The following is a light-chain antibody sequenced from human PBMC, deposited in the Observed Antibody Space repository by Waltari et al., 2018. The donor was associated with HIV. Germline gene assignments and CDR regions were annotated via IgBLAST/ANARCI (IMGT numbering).Light chain of an antibody. V-gene: IGLV2-8*01. CDR2: EVT. Sequence: QSALTHSPSASGSPGHSVNISSTGANDDISDYNYDSWYQQHTDRPPKLIIFEVTKRPSGVPDRFSGSKSGNTASLFVSGLQPEDEATYFCSSFAGTHKLFGGGTKLTVL. CDR1: NDDISDYNY. CDR3: SSFAGTHKL. J-gene: IGLJ2*01.